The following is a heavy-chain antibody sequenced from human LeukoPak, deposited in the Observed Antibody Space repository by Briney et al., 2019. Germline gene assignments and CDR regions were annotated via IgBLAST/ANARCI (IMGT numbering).Heavy chain of an antibody. CDR2: IYYSGST. V-gene: IGHV4-31*03. Sequence: SQTLSLTCTVSGGSISSGGYYWSWIRQHPGKGLEWIGYIYYSGSTYYNPSLKSRVTISVDTSKNQFSLKLSSVTAADTAVYYCGTGCPAIGFDPWGQGTLVTVSS. CDR1: GGSISSGGYY. J-gene: IGHJ5*02. CDR3: GTGCPAIGFDP. D-gene: IGHD3-9*01.